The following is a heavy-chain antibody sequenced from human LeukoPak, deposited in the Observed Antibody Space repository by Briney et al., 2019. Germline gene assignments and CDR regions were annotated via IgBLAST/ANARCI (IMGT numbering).Heavy chain of an antibody. D-gene: IGHD3-10*02. V-gene: IGHV3-23*01. J-gene: IGHJ3*02. CDR2: ISGSGGST. CDR3: AKDLAAMFYYDAFDI. Sequence: GGCLRLSCAASGFTFRRYAMSWVRQAQGRGMEWVSAISGSGGSTYYPASVKGRFTISRDNSKNTLYLQMNSLRAEDTAVYYCAKDLAAMFYYDAFDIWGQGTMVTVSS. CDR1: GFTFRRYA.